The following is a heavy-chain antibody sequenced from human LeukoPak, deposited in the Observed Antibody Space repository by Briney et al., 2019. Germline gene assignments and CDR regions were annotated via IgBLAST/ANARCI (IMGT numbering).Heavy chain of an antibody. CDR3: ARSPDILTGENFDY. CDR2: MNPNSGNT. Sequence: ASVKVSCKASGYTFTGYYMHWVRQAPGQGLEWMGWMNPNSGNTGYAQNFQGRVTMTRNTSISTAYMELSSLRSDDTAVYYCARSPDILTGENFDYWGQGTLVTVSS. CDR1: GYTFTGYY. J-gene: IGHJ4*02. D-gene: IGHD3-9*01. V-gene: IGHV1-8*02.